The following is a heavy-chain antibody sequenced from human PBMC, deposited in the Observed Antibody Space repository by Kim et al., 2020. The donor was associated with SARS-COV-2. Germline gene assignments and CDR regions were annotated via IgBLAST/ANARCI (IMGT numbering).Heavy chain of an antibody. CDR3: AKDPYHYYGSGSYPDY. CDR1: GFTFSSYA. D-gene: IGHD3-10*01. V-gene: IGHV3-23*01. Sequence: GGSLRLSCAASGFTFSSYAMSWVRQAPGKGLEWVSAISGSGGSTYYADSVKGRFTISRDNSKNTLYLQMNSLRAEDTAVYYCAKDPYHYYGSGSYPDYWGQGTLVTVSS. J-gene: IGHJ4*02. CDR2: ISGSGGST.